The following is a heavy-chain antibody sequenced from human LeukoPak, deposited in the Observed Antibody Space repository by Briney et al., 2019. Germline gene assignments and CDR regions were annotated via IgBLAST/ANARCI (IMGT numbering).Heavy chain of an antibody. J-gene: IGHJ4*02. CDR3: ARHVTGYYFDS. V-gene: IGHV4-59*08. D-gene: IGHD1-14*01. Sequence: SSETLSLTCTISGGSISPYYWSCIRQPPGKGLEWVGYIYYRGSTNYNPSLKSRVTISVDTSKNPFSLRLRSVTAADTTVYYCARHVTGYYFDSWGQGTLVTVSS. CDR1: GGSISPYY. CDR2: IYYRGST.